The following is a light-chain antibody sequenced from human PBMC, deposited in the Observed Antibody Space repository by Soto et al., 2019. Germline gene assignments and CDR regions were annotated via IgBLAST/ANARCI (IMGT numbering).Light chain of an antibody. Sequence: QSALTQPASVSGSPGQSITISCTGTSSDVGGYNYVSWYQQHPGKAPKLMIYEVSNRPSGVSNRFSGSKSGNTASLTISGLQAEDEADYYCRSYTSSSTSCVFGTGTKLTVL. CDR2: EVS. V-gene: IGLV2-14*01. CDR3: RSYTSSSTSCV. J-gene: IGLJ1*01. CDR1: SSDVGGYNY.